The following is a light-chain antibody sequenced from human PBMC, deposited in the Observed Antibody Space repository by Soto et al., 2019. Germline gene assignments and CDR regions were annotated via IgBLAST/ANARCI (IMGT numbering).Light chain of an antibody. V-gene: IGKV3-15*01. Sequence: EIVMTQSQATLSVSPGERATLSCRASQSFGSNVSWYQQKPGQAPRLLIYGASSRATGIPARVSGSGSGTDFTLTISSLQSVDVGVYYGQQYNERPPWTFGKGTKVDIK. J-gene: IGKJ1*01. CDR1: QSFGSN. CDR2: GAS. CDR3: QQYNERPPWT.